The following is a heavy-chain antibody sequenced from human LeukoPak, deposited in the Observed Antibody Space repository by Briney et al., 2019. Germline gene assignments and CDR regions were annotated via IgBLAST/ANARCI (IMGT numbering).Heavy chain of an antibody. D-gene: IGHD3-10*01. CDR2: IYYSGST. V-gene: IGHV4-39*01. CDR1: GGSISSSSYY. CDR3: ARHRYYYRSGSYYGAPYYMDV. Sequence: SETLSLTCTVSGGSISSSSYYWGWIRQPPGKGLEWIGSIYYSGSTYYNPSLKSRVTISVDTSKNQFSLKLSSVTAADRAVYYCARHRYYYRSGSYYGAPYYMDVWGKGTTVTISS. J-gene: IGHJ6*03.